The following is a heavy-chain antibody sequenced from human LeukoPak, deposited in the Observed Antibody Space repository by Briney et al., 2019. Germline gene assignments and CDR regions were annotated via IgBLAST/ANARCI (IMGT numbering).Heavy chain of an antibody. CDR3: AKGAGPPWFDP. V-gene: IGHV4-61*02. CDR1: GDSISSDNYY. J-gene: IGHJ5*02. D-gene: IGHD6-19*01. Sequence: TSETLSLTCTVSGDSISSDNYYWSWIRQPAGKGLEWIGRIDRSGSSNYKPFLKSRVTISVDTSKNQFSLKLTSVTAADTAVYYCAKGAGPPWFDPWGQGTLVTVSS. CDR2: IDRSGSS.